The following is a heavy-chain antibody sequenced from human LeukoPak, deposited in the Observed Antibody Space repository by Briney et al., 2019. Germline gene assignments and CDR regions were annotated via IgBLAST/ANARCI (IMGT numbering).Heavy chain of an antibody. V-gene: IGHV5-51*01. D-gene: IGHD7-27*01. J-gene: IGHJ3*02. CDR1: GYSFTSHW. CDR2: IYPGDSNT. CDR3: ARQGAGDPPDAFDI. Sequence: KDGESLQISCQGSGYSFTSHWIGWVRQMPGKGLEWMGIIYPGDSNTRYSPSFQGQVTISVDKSISTAYLQWSSLKASDTAMYYCARQGAGDPPDAFDIWGQGTMVTVSS.